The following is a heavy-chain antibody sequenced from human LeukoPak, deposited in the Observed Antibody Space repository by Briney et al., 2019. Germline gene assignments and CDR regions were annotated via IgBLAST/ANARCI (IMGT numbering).Heavy chain of an antibody. V-gene: IGHV4-38-2*02. J-gene: IGHJ4*02. CDR2: IYHSGST. Sequence: SETLSLTCTVSGYSISSGYYWGWIRQPPGKGLEWIGSIYHSGSTYYNPSLKSRVTISVDTSKNQFSLKLSSVTAAVTAVYYCASCIFGVVIFHYWGQGTLVTVSS. CDR3: ASCIFGVVIFHY. CDR1: GYSISSGYY. D-gene: IGHD3-3*02.